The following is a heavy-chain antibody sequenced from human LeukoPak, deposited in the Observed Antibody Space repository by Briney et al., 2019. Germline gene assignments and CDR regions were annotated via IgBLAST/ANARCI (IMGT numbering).Heavy chain of an antibody. V-gene: IGHV3-66*01. D-gene: IGHD3-10*01. CDR1: GFTVSSNY. CDR2: IYSGGTT. Sequence: GGSLRLSCAASGFTVSSNYMIWVRQAPGKGLEWVSIIYSGGTTYYADSVKGRFTTSRDTSKNTLYLQMDSLRADDTAVYYCTRYATLVWFGAAYPIGGWFDPWGQGTLVTVSS. J-gene: IGHJ5*02. CDR3: TRYATLVWFGAAYPIGGWFDP.